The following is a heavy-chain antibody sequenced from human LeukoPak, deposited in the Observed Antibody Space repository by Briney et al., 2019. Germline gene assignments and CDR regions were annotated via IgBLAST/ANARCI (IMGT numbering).Heavy chain of an antibody. D-gene: IGHD3-22*01. Sequence: GGSLRLSCETSGFTLSSYSMNWVRQAPGKGLEWVSFISGSSSIIHYADSVKGRFTISRDNAKNSLFLQMNSLRAEDTAVYYCARSGTTYYYDSGSRIWGQGTMVTVSS. J-gene: IGHJ3*02. V-gene: IGHV3-48*04. CDR3: ARSGTTYYYDSGSRI. CDR1: GFTLSSYS. CDR2: ISGSSSII.